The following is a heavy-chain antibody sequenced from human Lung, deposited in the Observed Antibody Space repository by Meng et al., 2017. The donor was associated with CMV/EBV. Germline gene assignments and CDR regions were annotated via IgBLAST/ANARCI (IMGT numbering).Heavy chain of an antibody. V-gene: IGHV3-20*04. CDR2: INWNGGST. CDR1: GFTFDDYG. Sequence: GGSLGLXCAASGFTFDDYGMSWVRQAPGKGLEWVPGINWNGGSTGYADSVKGRFTISRDNAKNSLYLQMNSLRAEDTALYYCARREYNSGYDYWGQGTLVTVSS. CDR3: ARREYNSGYDY. J-gene: IGHJ4*02. D-gene: IGHD5-12*01.